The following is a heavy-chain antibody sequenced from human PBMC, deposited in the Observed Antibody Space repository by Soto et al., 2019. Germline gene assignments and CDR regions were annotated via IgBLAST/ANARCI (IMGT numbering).Heavy chain of an antibody. CDR1: GFTFSSYG. D-gene: IGHD3-22*01. V-gene: IGHV3-33*01. J-gene: IGHJ4*02. CDR3: ARGGYSHPSAYYSTSYYFDY. CDR2: IWYGGSNK. Sequence: QVQLVESGGGVVQPGRSLRLSCEASGFTFSSYGMHWVRQAPGKGLEWVAVIWYGGSNKYYADCVKGRFTISRDNSKNALYLQMNSLRAEDTSVYHCARGGYSHPSAYYSTSYYFDYWGQGTLVTVSS.